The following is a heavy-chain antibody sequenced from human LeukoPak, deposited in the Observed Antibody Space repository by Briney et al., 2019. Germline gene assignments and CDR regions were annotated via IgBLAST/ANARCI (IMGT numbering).Heavy chain of an antibody. CDR1: AFTFSSSA. D-gene: IGHD3-22*01. Sequence: GGSLRLSCVASAFTFSSSAMDWVRQAPGKGLEWVSFITNDGNNKYYGDSVKGRFTISRDNSKNTLYLQMNSLRPEDTAVYYCAKPIFTMIVVVHAFDIWGQGTMVTVSS. V-gene: IGHV3-30*02. J-gene: IGHJ3*02. CDR3: AKPIFTMIVVVHAFDI. CDR2: ITNDGNNK.